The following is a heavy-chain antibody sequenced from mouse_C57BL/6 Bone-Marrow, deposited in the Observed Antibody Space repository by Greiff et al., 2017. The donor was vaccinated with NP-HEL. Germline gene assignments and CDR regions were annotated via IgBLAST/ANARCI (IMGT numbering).Heavy chain of an antibody. V-gene: IGHV1-82*01. Sequence: QVHVKQSGPELVKPGASVKISCKASGYAFSSSWKNWVKQRPGKGLEWIGRIYPGDGDTNYNGKFKGKATLTADKSSSTAYMQLSSLTSEDSAVYFCARKLYYDYDWFAYWGQGTLVTVSA. CDR2: IYPGDGDT. D-gene: IGHD2-4*01. CDR3: ARKLYYDYDWFAY. J-gene: IGHJ3*01. CDR1: GYAFSSSW.